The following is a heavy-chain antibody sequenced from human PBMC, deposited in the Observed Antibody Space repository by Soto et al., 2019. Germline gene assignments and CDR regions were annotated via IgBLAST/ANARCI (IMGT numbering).Heavy chain of an antibody. CDR2: ISAYNGNT. D-gene: IGHD2-2*01. J-gene: IGHJ6*02. CDR3: AREGYCISTSCRHYDYYGMDV. CDR1: GYTFTSYG. Sequence: QVQLVQSGAEVKKPGASVKVSCKASGYTFTSYGISWVRQAPGQGLEWMGWISAYNGNTNYAQKHQGRVTMTTDTSXSTXYMELRSLRSDDTAVYYCAREGYCISTSCRHYDYYGMDVWGQGTTVTVSS. V-gene: IGHV1-18*01.